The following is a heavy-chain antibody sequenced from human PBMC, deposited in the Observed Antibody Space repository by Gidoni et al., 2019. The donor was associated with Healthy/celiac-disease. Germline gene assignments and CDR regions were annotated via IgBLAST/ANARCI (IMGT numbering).Heavy chain of an antibody. D-gene: IGHD2-2*01. CDR1: GFTFSNAW. Sequence: EVQLVESGGGLVKPGGSLRLSCAASGFTFSNAWMSWVRQAPGKGLEWVGRIKSKTDGGTTDYAAPVKGRFTISRDDSKNTLYLQMNSLKTEDTAVYYCTTDIVVVPAAKIFDYWGQGTLVTVSS. V-gene: IGHV3-15*01. J-gene: IGHJ4*02. CDR2: IKSKTDGGTT. CDR3: TTDIVVVPAAKIFDY.